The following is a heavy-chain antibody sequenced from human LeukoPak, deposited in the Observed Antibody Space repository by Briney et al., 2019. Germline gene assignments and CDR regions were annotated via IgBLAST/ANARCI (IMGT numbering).Heavy chain of an antibody. CDR1: GFTFSSYA. D-gene: IGHD3-10*01. V-gene: IGHV3-30*04. CDR3: ARGGYYYGSGSYYIYGMDV. Sequence: PGRSLRLSCAASGFTFSSYAMHWVRQAPGKGLEWVAVITYDGSNKYYADSVKGRFTISRDNSKNTLYLQVNSLRAEDTAVYYCARGGYYYGSGSYYIYGMDVWGKGTTVTVSS. CDR2: ITYDGSNK. J-gene: IGHJ6*04.